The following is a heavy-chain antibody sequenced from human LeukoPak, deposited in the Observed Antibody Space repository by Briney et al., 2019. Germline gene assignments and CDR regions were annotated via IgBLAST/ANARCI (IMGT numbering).Heavy chain of an antibody. D-gene: IGHD6-19*01. V-gene: IGHV1-2*02. CDR2: INPNSGGT. CDR1: GYTFTGYY. CDR3: ARESENLYSSGRIRGEIHFYYYYYMDV. J-gene: IGHJ6*03. Sequence: GASVKVSCKASGYTFTGYYMHWVRQAPGQGLEWMGWINPNSGGTNYTQKFQGRVTMTRDTSISTAYMELSRLRSDDTAVYYCARESENLYSSGRIRGEIHFYYYYYMDVWGKGTTVTVSS.